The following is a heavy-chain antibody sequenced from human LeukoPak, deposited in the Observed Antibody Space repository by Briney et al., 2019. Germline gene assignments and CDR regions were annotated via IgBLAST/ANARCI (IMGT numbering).Heavy chain of an antibody. Sequence: GASVKVSCKPSGYSFYDFYIHWVRQAPGQGLEWMGWIDPNSGGRNYAQKFQGRVTMTRDTSTSTAYMVLSSLTSDDTAVYYCARGGCSGGSCYSSCFDPWGQGTLVSVSS. CDR3: ARGGCSGGSCYSSCFDP. CDR1: GYSFYDFY. J-gene: IGHJ5*02. V-gene: IGHV1-2*02. D-gene: IGHD2-15*01. CDR2: IDPNSGGR.